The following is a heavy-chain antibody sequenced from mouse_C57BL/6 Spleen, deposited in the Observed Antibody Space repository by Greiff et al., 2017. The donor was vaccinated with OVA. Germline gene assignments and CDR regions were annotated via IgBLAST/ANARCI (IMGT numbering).Heavy chain of an antibody. CDR2: ISSGSSTI. CDR1: GFTFSDYG. Sequence: EVKLVESGGGLVKPGGSLKLSCAASGFTFSDYGMHWVRQAPEKGLEWVAYISSGSSTIYYADIVKGRFTISRDNAKNTLFLQMTSLRSEDTAMYYCAKGFSSLYAMDYWGQGTSVTVSS. CDR3: AKGFSSLYAMDY. D-gene: IGHD1-1*01. V-gene: IGHV5-17*01. J-gene: IGHJ4*01.